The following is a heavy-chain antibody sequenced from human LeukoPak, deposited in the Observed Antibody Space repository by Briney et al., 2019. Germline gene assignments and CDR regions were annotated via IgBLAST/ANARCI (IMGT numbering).Heavy chain of an antibody. J-gene: IGHJ6*03. Sequence: ASVKVSCKASGYTFTSYYMHWVRQAPGQGLEWMGIINPSGGSTSYAQKFQGRVTITRNTSISTAYMELSSLRSEDTAVYYCARGVRGSEDKRYYYYYMDVWGKGTTVTVSS. D-gene: IGHD6-19*01. CDR3: ARGVRGSEDKRYYYYYMDV. CDR1: GYTFTSYY. CDR2: INPSGGST. V-gene: IGHV1-46*01.